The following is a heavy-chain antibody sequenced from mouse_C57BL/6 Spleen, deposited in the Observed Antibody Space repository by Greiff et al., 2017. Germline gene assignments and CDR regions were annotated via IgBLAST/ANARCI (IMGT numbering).Heavy chain of an antibody. CDR3: ARGDYYGSSYGYFDY. Sequence: EVKVVESGGGLVKPGGSLKLSCAASGFTFSSYAMSWVRQTPEKRLEWVATISDGGSYTYYPDNVKGRFTISRDNAKNNLYLQMSHLKSEDTAMYYCARGDYYGSSYGYFDYWGQGTTLTVSS. J-gene: IGHJ2*01. CDR1: GFTFSSYA. D-gene: IGHD1-1*01. CDR2: ISDGGSYT. V-gene: IGHV5-4*03.